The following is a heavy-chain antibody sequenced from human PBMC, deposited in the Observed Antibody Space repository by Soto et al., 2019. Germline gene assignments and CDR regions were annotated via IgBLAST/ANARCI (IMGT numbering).Heavy chain of an antibody. CDR2: IYYSGST. V-gene: IGHV4-31*03. Sequence: SETLSLTCTVSGGSISSGGYYWSWIRQHPGKGLEWIGYIYYSGSTYYNPSLKSRVTISVDTSKNQFSLKLSSVTAADTAVYYCVRSGYGSGIISGASDICGHGTMVLVSS. CDR1: GGSISSGGYY. D-gene: IGHD3-10*01. CDR3: VRSGYGSGIISGASDI. J-gene: IGHJ3*02.